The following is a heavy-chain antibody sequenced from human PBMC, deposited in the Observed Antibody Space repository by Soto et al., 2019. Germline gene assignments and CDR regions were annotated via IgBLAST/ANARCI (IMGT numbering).Heavy chain of an antibody. Sequence: SETLSLTCTVSGGSINSYYWSWIRQPTGKGLEWIGRIYFSGETSYNPSLKSRVTISVDTSKNQFSLKLSSVTAADTAVYYCARLDSSGYYYGYYFDYWGQGTLVTVSS. CDR3: ARLDSSGYYYGYYFDY. J-gene: IGHJ4*02. CDR2: IYFSGET. V-gene: IGHV4-4*07. D-gene: IGHD3-22*01. CDR1: GGSINSYY.